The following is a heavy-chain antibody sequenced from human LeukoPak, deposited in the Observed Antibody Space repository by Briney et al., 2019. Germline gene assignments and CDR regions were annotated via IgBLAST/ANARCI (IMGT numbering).Heavy chain of an antibody. J-gene: IGHJ6*03. V-gene: IGHV4-59*12. CDR2: IYYSGSA. CDR3: AREGPAYQLLYPYYYCYYMDV. D-gene: IGHD2-2*02. Sequence: PSETLSLTCTVSGGSISSYYWSWIRQPPGKGLEWIGYIYYSGSANYNPSLKSRVTISVDTSKNQFSLKLSSVTAADTAVYYCAREGPAYQLLYPYYYCYYMDVWGKGTTVTVSS. CDR1: GGSISSYY.